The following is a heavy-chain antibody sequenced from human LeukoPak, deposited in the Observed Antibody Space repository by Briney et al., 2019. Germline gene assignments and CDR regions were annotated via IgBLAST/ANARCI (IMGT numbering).Heavy chain of an antibody. CDR1: GFTFSSYA. V-gene: IGHV3-23*01. CDR3: AKGRGSYEGFDP. J-gene: IGHJ5*02. D-gene: IGHD1-26*01. Sequence: PGGSLRLSCAASGFTFSSYAMSWVRQAPGKGLEWVSAISGSGGSTYYADSVKGRFTISRDNSKNTLYPQMSSLRAEDTAVYYCAKGRGSYEGFDPWGQGTLVTVSS. CDR2: ISGSGGST.